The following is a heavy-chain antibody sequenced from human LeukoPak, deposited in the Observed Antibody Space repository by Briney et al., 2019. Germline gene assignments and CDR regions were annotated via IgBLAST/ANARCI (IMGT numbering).Heavy chain of an antibody. V-gene: IGHV1-2*02. D-gene: IGHD6-13*01. Sequence: GASVKVSCKATGYMFTAFYMHWVRQAPGQGLEWVGWINPNSGGAHYARRFQGRVTMTRDTSISTAYMDLSSLTSDDTAVYYCARKDSSRPSAFDIWGQRTMVTVSS. J-gene: IGHJ3*02. CDR3: ARKDSSRPSAFDI. CDR1: GYMFTAFY. CDR2: INPNSGGA.